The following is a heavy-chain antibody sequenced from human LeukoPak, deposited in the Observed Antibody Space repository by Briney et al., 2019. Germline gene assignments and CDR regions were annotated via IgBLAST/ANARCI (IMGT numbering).Heavy chain of an antibody. D-gene: IGHD3-10*01. J-gene: IGHJ4*02. CDR3: ARHQLRGFLDDN. Sequence: SETLSLTCTVSGGSISSYYWSWIRQPPGKGLEWIGCIYYSGTTNYNPSLQSRVSISIDTSKNQFSLKLTSVTAADTAVYYCARHQLRGFLDDNWGQGTLVTVSS. CDR2: IYYSGTT. CDR1: GGSISSYY. V-gene: IGHV4-59*08.